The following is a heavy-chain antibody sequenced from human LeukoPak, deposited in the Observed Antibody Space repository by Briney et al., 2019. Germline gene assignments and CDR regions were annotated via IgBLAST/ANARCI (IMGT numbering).Heavy chain of an antibody. V-gene: IGHV2-5*02. J-gene: IGHJ4*02. D-gene: IGHD2-21*01. CDR2: IYWDDGM. CDR1: GFSLRTRGVG. Sequence: NVSGPTLAKPTQTLTLTCTFSGFSLRTRGVGVGWIRQPPGKALEWLALIYWDDGMRYSASLKSRLTITKDTSKNQVVLTMTNMDPVDTATYYCAHSRSLWSTPGYWGQGTLVTVSS. CDR3: AHSRSLWSTPGY.